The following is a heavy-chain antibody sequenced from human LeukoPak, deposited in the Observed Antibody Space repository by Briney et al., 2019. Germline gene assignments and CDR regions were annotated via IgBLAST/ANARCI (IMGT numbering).Heavy chain of an antibody. CDR2: ISGSGGST. D-gene: IGHD6-19*01. CDR1: GFTFSSYA. CDR3: AKDLAGPRAGDYVDY. Sequence: PGGSLRLSCAASGFTFSSYAMSWVRQAPGKGLEWVSAISGSGGSTYYADSVKGRFTISRDNSKNTLYLQMNSLRAEGTAVYYCAKDLAGPRAGDYVDYWGQGTLVTVSS. V-gene: IGHV3-23*01. J-gene: IGHJ4*02.